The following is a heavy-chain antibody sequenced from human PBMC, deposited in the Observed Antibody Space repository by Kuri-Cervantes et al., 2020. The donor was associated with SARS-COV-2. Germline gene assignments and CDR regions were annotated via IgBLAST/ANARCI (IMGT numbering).Heavy chain of an antibody. V-gene: IGHV3-30-3*01. D-gene: IGHD6-25*01. CDR1: GFTFSSCA. CDR3: ARQGGRAIYFDY. Sequence: GESLKISCAASGFTFSSCAMHWVRQAPGKGLEWVAVISYDGSNKYYADSVKGRFTISRDNSKNTLYLQMNSLRAEDTAVYYCARQGGRAIYFDYWGQGTLVTVSS. CDR2: ISYDGSNK. J-gene: IGHJ4*02.